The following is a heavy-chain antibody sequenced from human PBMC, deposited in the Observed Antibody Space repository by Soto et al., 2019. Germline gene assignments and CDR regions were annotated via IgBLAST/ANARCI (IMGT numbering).Heavy chain of an antibody. CDR1: GFTFSSYW. Sequence: GGSLRLSCAASGFTFSSYWMHWVRQAPGKGLVWVSRITPDGSGTSYADSVKGRFTISRDNAKNTLYLQMSSLRAEDTAVYYYARDLIMVETPGDDFDYWGQGTLVTVSS. CDR3: ARDLIMVETPGDDFDY. V-gene: IGHV3-74*01. CDR2: ITPDGSGT. D-gene: IGHD2-21*01. J-gene: IGHJ4*02.